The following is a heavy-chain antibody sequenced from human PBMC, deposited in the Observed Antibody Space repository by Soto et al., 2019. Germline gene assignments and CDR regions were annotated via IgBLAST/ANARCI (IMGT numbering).Heavy chain of an antibody. CDR1: GYTFTSYG. CDR3: ARGRYGDY. J-gene: IGHJ4*02. D-gene: IGHD1-1*01. Sequence: XXSCKASGYTFTSYGITWVRQAPGQGLXWMGXISXXNGNTDYAQKLQGRVIVTRDTSTSTAYMELRSLRSDDTAVYYCARGRYGDYWGQGALVTVSS. CDR2: ISXXNGNT. V-gene: IGHV1-18*01.